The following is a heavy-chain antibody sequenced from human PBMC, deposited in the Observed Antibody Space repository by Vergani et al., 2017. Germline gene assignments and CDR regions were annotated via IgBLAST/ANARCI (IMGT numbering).Heavy chain of an antibody. CDR2: ISGSGGST. J-gene: IGHJ4*02. V-gene: IGHV3-23*04. CDR3: ARDLNYYDSSGRFDY. D-gene: IGHD3-22*01. CDR1: GFTFSSYS. Sequence: EVQLVESGGGLVKPGGSLRLSCAASGFTFSSYSMNWVRQAPGKGLEWVSAISGSGGSTYYADSVKGRFTISRDNSKNTLYLQMNSLRAEDTAVYYCARDLNYYDSSGRFDYWGQGTLVTVSS.